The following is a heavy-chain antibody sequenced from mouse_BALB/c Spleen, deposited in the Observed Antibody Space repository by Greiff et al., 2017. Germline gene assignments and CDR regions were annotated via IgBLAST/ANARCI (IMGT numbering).Heavy chain of an antibody. CDR1: GFTFSSYG. V-gene: IGHV5-6*01. CDR2: ISSGGSYT. Sequence: EVKLQESGGDLVKPGGSLKLSCAASGFTFSSYGMSWVRQTPDKRLEWVATISSGGSYTYYPDSVKGRFTISRDNTKNTLYLQMSSLKSEDTAMYYCARQGQVRRGGYFDYWGQGTTLTVSS. J-gene: IGHJ2*01. D-gene: IGHD2-14*01. CDR3: ARQGQVRRGGYFDY.